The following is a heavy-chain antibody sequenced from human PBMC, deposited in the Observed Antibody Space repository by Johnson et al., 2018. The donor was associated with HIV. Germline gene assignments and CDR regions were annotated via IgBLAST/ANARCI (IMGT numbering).Heavy chain of an antibody. D-gene: IGHD5-18*01. V-gene: IGHV3-66*02. J-gene: IGHJ3*01. CDR3: ARLPSGYSRDGFNV. Sequence: MQLVESGGGLVQPGGSLRLSCAASGFTFSSYDMHWVRQATGKGLEWVSVIYSGGSTYYADSVKGRFTISRDNSKNTLYLQMNRLRAEDTAVYYCARLPSGYSRDGFNVWGQGTMVTVSS. CDR1: GFTFSSYD. CDR2: IYSGGST.